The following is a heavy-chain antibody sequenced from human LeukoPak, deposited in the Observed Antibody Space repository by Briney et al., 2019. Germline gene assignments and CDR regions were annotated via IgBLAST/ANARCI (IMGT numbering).Heavy chain of an antibody. Sequence: GGSLRLSCAASGFTVSSSYMNWVRQAPGKGLEWVSTIYSGGRTFYADSVKGRFTLSRDSSENTLYLQMDSLRAEDTAVYYCARAGGYCSAGTRFPYNMDVWGQGTTVTVSS. D-gene: IGHD2-15*01. V-gene: IGHV3-53*01. CDR3: ARAGGYCSAGTRFPYNMDV. J-gene: IGHJ6*02. CDR1: GFTVSSSY. CDR2: IYSGGRT.